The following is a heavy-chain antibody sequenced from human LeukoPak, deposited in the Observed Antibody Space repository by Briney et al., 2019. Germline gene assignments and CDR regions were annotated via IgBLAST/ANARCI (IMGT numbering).Heavy chain of an antibody. V-gene: IGHV3-48*03. CDR2: ISSSCSTI. J-gene: IGHJ6*04. CDR1: GFTFSSYE. D-gene: IGHD3-10*02. CDR3: AELGITMIGGV. Sequence: GGSLRLSCAASGFTFSSYEMNWVRQAPGKGLEGVSYISSSCSTIYYADSVKGRFTNSRDNAKNSLYLQMNSLRAEDTAVYYCAELGITMIGGVWGKGTTVTISS.